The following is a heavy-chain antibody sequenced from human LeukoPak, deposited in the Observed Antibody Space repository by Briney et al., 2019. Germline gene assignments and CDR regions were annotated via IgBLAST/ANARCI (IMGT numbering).Heavy chain of an antibody. CDR3: ARSVDDFWSGSIEVYYYYYMDV. CDR2: IYYSGST. Sequence: SETLSLTCTVSGGSISSYYWSWIRQPPGKGLEWIGYIYYSGSTNYNPSLKSRVTISVDTSKNQFSLKLSSVTAADTAVYYCARSVDDFWSGSIEVYYYYYMDVWGKGTTVTVPS. J-gene: IGHJ6*03. V-gene: IGHV4-59*01. D-gene: IGHD3-3*01. CDR1: GGSISSYY.